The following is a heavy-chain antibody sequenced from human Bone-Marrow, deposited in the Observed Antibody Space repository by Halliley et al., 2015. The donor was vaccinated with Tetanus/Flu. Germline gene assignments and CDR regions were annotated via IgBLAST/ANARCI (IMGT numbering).Heavy chain of an antibody. Sequence: SLRLSCAGSGFTLSSHSMNWVRQSPGKGLEWVSSISSSSSYIYYSDSVKGRFTVSRDNARNSLFLQMNSLRVEDTAVYYCARGADNYGYIFDYWGQGILVTVSS. CDR3: ARGADNYGYIFDY. CDR2: ISSSSSYI. V-gene: IGHV3-21*01. CDR1: GFTLSSHS. D-gene: IGHD5-18*01. J-gene: IGHJ4*02.